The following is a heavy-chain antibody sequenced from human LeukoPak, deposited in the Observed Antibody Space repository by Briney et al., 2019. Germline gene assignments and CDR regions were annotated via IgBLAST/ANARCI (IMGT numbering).Heavy chain of an antibody. D-gene: IGHD1-26*01. V-gene: IGHV3-23*01. Sequence: GGALRLSCLTSGFTLSTNAMSWVRQAPGKGLEWISGISGSGASTYYADSVKGRFTISRDDSRNTLYLQMNSLRGDDTAVYYCAKDVGKWESLHFFDYWGQGTLVTVSS. CDR3: AKDVGKWESLHFFDY. CDR2: ISGSGAST. CDR1: GFTLSTNA. J-gene: IGHJ4*02.